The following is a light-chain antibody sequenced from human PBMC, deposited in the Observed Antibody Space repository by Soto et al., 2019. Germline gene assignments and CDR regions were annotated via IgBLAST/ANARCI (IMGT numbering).Light chain of an antibody. V-gene: IGKV3-20*01. CDR3: QQYGSSIT. CDR2: GAS. J-gene: IGKJ5*01. CDR1: QSIGTN. Sequence: EIVLTQSPGTLSLSPGERATLSCRASQSIGTNLAWYQQKPGQAPRLLIYGASSRATGIPDRFSGSGSGTDFTLTISRLEPEDFAVYYCQQYGSSITFGQGTRLEIK.